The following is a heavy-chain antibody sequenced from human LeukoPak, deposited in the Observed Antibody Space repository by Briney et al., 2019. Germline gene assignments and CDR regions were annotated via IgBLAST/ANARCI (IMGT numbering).Heavy chain of an antibody. CDR3: AREARKVTTVPYYYYYGMDV. Sequence: ASVKVSCKASGYTFTSYGISWVRQAPGQGLEWMGWISAYNGNTNYAQKLQGRVTMTTDTSTSTAYMELRSLRSDDTAVYYCAREARKVTTVPYYYYYGMDVWGQGTTVTVSS. D-gene: IGHD4-17*01. CDR1: GYTFTSYG. J-gene: IGHJ6*02. V-gene: IGHV1-18*01. CDR2: ISAYNGNT.